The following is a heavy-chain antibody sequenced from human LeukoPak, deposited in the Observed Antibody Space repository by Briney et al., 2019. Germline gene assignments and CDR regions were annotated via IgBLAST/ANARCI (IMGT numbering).Heavy chain of an antibody. CDR3: AKAGPYCTNGVCYEYYFDY. Sequence: GRSLRLSCAASGFTFDDYAMHWVRQAPGKGLEWVSGISWNSGSIGYADSVKGRFTISRDNAKNSLYLQMNSLRAEDTALYYCAKAGPYCTNGVCYEYYFDYWGQGTLVTVSS. D-gene: IGHD2-8*01. CDR2: ISWNSGSI. J-gene: IGHJ4*02. V-gene: IGHV3-9*01. CDR1: GFTFDDYA.